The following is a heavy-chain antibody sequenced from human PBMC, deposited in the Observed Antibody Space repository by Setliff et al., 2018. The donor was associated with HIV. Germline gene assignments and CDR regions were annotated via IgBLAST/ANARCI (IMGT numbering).Heavy chain of an antibody. V-gene: IGHV4-39*01. D-gene: IGHD6-13*01. CDR1: GGSISSRSPYY. Sequence: LSLTCSVSGGSISSRSPYYWGWIRQPPGKGLEWIGSIYPGNTYYNPSLKSRVTISLDTSNNQLFLNLTSVTAADTAVYYCARGDRRIMAASGSGWFDPWGQGTLVTVSS. CDR3: ARGDRRIMAASGSGWFDP. CDR2: IYPGNT. J-gene: IGHJ5*02.